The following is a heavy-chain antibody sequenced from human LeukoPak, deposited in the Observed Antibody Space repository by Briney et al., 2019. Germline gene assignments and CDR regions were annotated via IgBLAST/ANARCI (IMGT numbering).Heavy chain of an antibody. J-gene: IGHJ1*01. D-gene: IGHD3-22*01. V-gene: IGHV3-74*01. Sequence: PGGPLRLSCAASGFTFSTYWMRWVRHAPGKGLVWVSRIKSDGGTNYADSVKGRFTISRDNAKKTVSLQMNSLRPEDTGVYYCARAPSEIGGYYPEYFRHWGQGTLVTVSS. CDR2: IKSDGGT. CDR1: GFTFSTYW. CDR3: ARAPSEIGGYYPEYFRH.